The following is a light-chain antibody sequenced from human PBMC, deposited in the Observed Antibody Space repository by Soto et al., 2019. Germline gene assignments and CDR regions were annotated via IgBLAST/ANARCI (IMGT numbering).Light chain of an antibody. V-gene: IGKV2-28*01. CDR1: QSLLQTNGYTY. Sequence: DIVMTQSPLSLPVTPGEPASISCRSSQSLLQTNGYTYLDWYLQKPGQSPQLLIYLTSIRASGVPDRFSGSGSGTEFTQKISKVEAEDVGVYYCMQSLQTPPWTFGPGTKVEFK. J-gene: IGKJ1*01. CDR3: MQSLQTPPWT. CDR2: LTS.